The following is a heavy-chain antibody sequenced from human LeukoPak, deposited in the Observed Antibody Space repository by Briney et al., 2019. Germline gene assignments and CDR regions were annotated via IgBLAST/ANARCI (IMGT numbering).Heavy chain of an antibody. D-gene: IGHD3-22*01. J-gene: IGHJ5*02. CDR1: GFSLSTSGMC. V-gene: IGHV2-70*11. CDR3: ARHDYYDSSGYS. Sequence: SGPALVKPTQTLTLTCTLSGFSLSTSGMCVSWIRQPPGKALEWLARIDWDDDKYYSTSLKTRLTISKDTSKNQVVLTMTNMDPVDTATYYCARHDYYDSSGYSWGQGTLVTVSS. CDR2: IDWDDDK.